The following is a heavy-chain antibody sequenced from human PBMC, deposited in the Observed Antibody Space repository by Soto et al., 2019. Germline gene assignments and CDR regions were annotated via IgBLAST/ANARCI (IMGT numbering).Heavy chain of an antibody. V-gene: IGHV1-2*04. J-gene: IGHJ4*02. CDR1: GYTFTGYY. CDR3: ARGRYDYVWGSYRYYFDY. D-gene: IGHD3-16*02. CDR2: INPNSGGT. Sequence: ASVKVSCKASGYTFTGYYMHWVRQAPGQGLEWMGWINPNSGGTNYAQKFQGWVTMTRDTSISTAYMELSRLRSDDTAVYYCARGRYDYVWGSYRYYFDYWGQGTLVTSPQ.